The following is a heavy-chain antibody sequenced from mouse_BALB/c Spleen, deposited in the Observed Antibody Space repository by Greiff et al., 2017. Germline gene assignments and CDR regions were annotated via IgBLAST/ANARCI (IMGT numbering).Heavy chain of an antibody. J-gene: IGHJ2*01. D-gene: IGHD2-14*01. CDR1: GFTFSSYG. V-gene: IGHV5-6-3*01. CDR2: INSNGGST. Sequence: EVKVEESGGGLVQPGGSLKLSCAASGFTFSSYGMSWVRQTPDKRLELVATINSNGGSTYYPDSVKGRFTISRDNAKNTLYLQMSSLKSEDTAMYYCARDDYRYYFDYWGQGTTLTVSS. CDR3: ARDDYRYYFDY.